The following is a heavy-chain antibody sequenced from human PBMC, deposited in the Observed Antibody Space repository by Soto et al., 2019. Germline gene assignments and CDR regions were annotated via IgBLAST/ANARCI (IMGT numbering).Heavy chain of an antibody. CDR2: FDPEDGET. J-gene: IGHJ5*02. CDR1: GYTLTELS. CDR3: ATILTHPNRFAP. V-gene: IGHV1-24*01. Sequence: GASVKVSCKVSGYTLTELSMHWVRQAPGKGLEWMGGFDPEDGETIYAQKFQGRVTMTEDTSTDTAYMELSSLRSEDTAVYYCATILTHPNRFAPWGQGTLVPVSS. D-gene: IGHD3-9*01.